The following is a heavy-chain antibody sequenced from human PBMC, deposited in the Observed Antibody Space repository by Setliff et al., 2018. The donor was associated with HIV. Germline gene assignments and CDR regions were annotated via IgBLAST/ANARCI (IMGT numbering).Heavy chain of an antibody. J-gene: IGHJ6*03. CDR3: ARETYYGSGSYLPTEYYYYYMDV. V-gene: IGHV1-69*05. CDR1: GGPFTSA. CDR2: IIPIFGTA. D-gene: IGHD3-10*01. Sequence: GASVKVPCKASGGPFTSAISWVRQAPGQGLEWMGGIIPIFGTAHYAQKFQGRVTITTDESTTTAYMELRSLRSEDTAVYYCARETYYGSGSYLPTEYYYYYMDVWGKGTTVTVSS.